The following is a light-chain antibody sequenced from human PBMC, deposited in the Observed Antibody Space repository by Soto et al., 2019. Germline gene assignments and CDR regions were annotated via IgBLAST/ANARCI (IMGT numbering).Light chain of an antibody. Sequence: EIVMTQSPATLSVSPGERATLSCRASQSVSSNLAWYQQKPGQAPRLLIYGASTRATGIPARFSGSGSGTEFTLTISSLQSEDFAVYYCQQYNNWPPFTFGHGTQVEIK. J-gene: IGKJ3*01. V-gene: IGKV3-15*01. CDR2: GAS. CDR3: QQYNNWPPFT. CDR1: QSVSSN.